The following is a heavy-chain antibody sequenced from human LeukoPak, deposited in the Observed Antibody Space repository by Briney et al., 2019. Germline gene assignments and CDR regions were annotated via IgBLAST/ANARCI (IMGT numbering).Heavy chain of an antibody. V-gene: IGHV1-2*06. CDR3: AGDPIWFGVLGWFDP. D-gene: IGHD3-10*01. CDR2: INPNSGGT. J-gene: IGHJ5*02. Sequence: GASVKVSCKASGYTFTGYYMHWVRQAPGQGLEWMGRINPNSGGTNYAQKFQGRVTMTRDTSISTAYMELSRLRSDDTAVYYCAGDPIWFGVLGWFDPWGQGTLVTVSS. CDR1: GYTFTGYY.